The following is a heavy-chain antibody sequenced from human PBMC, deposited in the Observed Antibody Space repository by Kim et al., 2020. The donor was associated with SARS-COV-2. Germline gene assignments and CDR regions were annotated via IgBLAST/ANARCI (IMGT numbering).Heavy chain of an antibody. D-gene: IGHD6-19*01. CDR1: GDSIISYY. Sequence: SETLSLTCTVSGDSIISYYWTWIRQSPGMGLEWIGYISLNGNINYDPSFKSRVTISIDPSKSQFSLKLTSVTAADTAIYYCARGDPYNTGYYWFAPWGQG. CDR2: ISLNGNI. CDR3: ARGDPYNTGYYWFAP. J-gene: IGHJ5*02. V-gene: IGHV4-59*01.